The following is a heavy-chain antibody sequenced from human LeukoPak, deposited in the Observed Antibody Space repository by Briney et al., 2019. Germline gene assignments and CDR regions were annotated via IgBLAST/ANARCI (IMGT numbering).Heavy chain of an antibody. D-gene: IGHD5-12*01. V-gene: IGHV4-59*12. CDR3: ARSGSGYLRYYFDY. CDR2: IYYSGST. CDR1: GGSISSYY. J-gene: IGHJ4*02. Sequence: PSETLSLTCTVSGGSISSYYWSWIRQPPGKGLEGIGYIYYSGSTNYNPSLKSRVTISVDTSKNQFSLKLSSVTAADTAVYYCARSGSGYLRYYFDYWGQGTLVTVSS.